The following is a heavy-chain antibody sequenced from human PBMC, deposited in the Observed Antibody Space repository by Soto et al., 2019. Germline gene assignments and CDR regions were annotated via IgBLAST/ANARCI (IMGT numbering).Heavy chain of an antibody. Sequence: EVQLLESGGGLVQPGGSLRLSCAASGFTFNNYAMSWVRQAPGKGLEWVSVISGNGFNTYYADSVKGRFSVSRDNSKNTLYLQMNSLRAEDTAVYYCAKWSVDGRHYFDYWGRGTLVTVSS. D-gene: IGHD6-19*01. J-gene: IGHJ4*02. CDR1: GFTFNNYA. CDR3: AKWSVDGRHYFDY. CDR2: ISGNGFNT. V-gene: IGHV3-23*01.